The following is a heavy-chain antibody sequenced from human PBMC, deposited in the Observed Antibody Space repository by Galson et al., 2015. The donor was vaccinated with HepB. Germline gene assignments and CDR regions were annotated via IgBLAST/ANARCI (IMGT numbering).Heavy chain of an antibody. V-gene: IGHV3-23*01. Sequence: SLRLSCAASGFTVSGYAMTWVRQAPGKGLEWVSSISGTGGTTFYADSVKGRFTISGDFPKNAVFLQMNSLRADDTAVYYCAKVGHSASWDYFDYWGQGARVTVSS. J-gene: IGHJ4*02. D-gene: IGHD2-2*01. CDR1: GFTVSGYA. CDR2: ISGTGGTT. CDR3: AKVGHSASWDYFDY.